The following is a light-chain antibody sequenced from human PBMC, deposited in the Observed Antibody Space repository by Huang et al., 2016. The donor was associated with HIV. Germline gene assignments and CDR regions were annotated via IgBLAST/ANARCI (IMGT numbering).Light chain of an antibody. CDR2: GAS. V-gene: IGKV3-20*01. J-gene: IGKJ2*01. Sequence: EIVLTQSPGTLSLSPGERATLSCRASQTGSNNFLAWYQQKPGQAPRLLIYGASSRATGIPDRFSGSASGTDYTLTITRLEPEDFGVYYCQLFSTSPPMYTFGGGTKLET. CDR1: QTGSNNF. CDR3: QLFSTSPPMYT.